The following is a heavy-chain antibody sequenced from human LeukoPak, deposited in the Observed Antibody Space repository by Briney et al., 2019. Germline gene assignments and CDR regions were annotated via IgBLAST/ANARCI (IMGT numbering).Heavy chain of an antibody. V-gene: IGHV1-8*01. CDR2: MNPNSGNT. CDR3: ARGQNDFWSGYLYYYYYGMDV. Sequence: ASVKVSCKASGYTFTSYDINWVRQATGQGLEWMGWMNPNSGNTGYAQKFQGRVTMTRNTSISTAYVELSSLRSEDTAVYYCARGQNDFWSGYLYYYYYGMDVWGQGTTVTVSS. CDR1: GYTFTSYD. D-gene: IGHD3-3*01. J-gene: IGHJ6*02.